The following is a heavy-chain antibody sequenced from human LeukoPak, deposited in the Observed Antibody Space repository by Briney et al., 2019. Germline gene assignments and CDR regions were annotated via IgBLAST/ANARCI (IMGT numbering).Heavy chain of an antibody. V-gene: IGHV4-59*01. CDR1: GGSFSSYF. CDR2: VHYSGST. CDR3: ARGVNSGYFDY. Sequence: SETLSLTCTVSGGSFSSYFWTWIRQPPGRGLECIGSVHYSGSTNYSPSLKSRVTISLDTSKNQFSLKLSSVTAADTAVYYCARGVNSGYFDYCGQGTLVTVSS. D-gene: IGHD1-26*01. J-gene: IGHJ4*02.